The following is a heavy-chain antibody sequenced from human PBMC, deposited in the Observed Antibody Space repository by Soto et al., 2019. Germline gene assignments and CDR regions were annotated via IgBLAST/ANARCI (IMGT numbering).Heavy chain of an antibody. J-gene: IGHJ6*04. D-gene: IGHD5-12*01. V-gene: IGHV3-66*01. CDR3: AREDVLCDGGRGYGGPLEV. CDR1: GFTVSSKY. CDR2: IRNVGPT. Sequence: EVQLVESGGGLVQPGGSLRLSCAASGFTVSSKYMSWVRQAPGKGLEWVSLIRNVGPTYYTDSVKGSFTISRDTSENTVHLPMGSLSAEDTAVYCCAREDVLCDGGRGYGGPLEVWGKGTTVTVSS.